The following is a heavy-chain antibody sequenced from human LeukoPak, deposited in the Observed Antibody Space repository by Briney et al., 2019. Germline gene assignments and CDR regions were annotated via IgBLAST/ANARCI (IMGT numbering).Heavy chain of an antibody. CDR2: IYTSGST. V-gene: IGHV4-4*07. Sequence: PSETLSLTCTVAGGSISSYYWSWIWQPAGKGLEWIGRIYTSGSTNYNPSLKSRVTMSVDTSKNQFSLKLSSVTAADTAVYYCARDNPVPNDAFDIWGQGTMVTVSS. J-gene: IGHJ3*02. CDR3: ARDNPVPNDAFDI. D-gene: IGHD1-1*01. CDR1: GGSISSYY.